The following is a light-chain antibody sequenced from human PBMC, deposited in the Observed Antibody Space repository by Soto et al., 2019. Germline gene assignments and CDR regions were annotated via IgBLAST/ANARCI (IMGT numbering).Light chain of an antibody. V-gene: IGKV1-5*01. CDR1: QSISSW. CDR2: DAS. Sequence: DIQMTQSPSTLSASVGDRVTITCRASQSISSWLAWYQQKPGKXPXXLIYDASSLESGVPSRFSGSGSGTEFTLTISSLQPDYFATDYCQQYNSYWTFGQGTKVDIK. J-gene: IGKJ1*01. CDR3: QQYNSYWT.